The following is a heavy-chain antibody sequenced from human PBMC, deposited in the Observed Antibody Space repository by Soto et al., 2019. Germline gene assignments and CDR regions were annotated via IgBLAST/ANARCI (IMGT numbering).Heavy chain of an antibody. V-gene: IGHV3-13*05. Sequence: LRLSCAASGFTFSAYDMHWVRQTTGKGLEWVSAIGAADDPYYLGSVKGRFAISRENAKNSLYLQMNSLRAEDTAVYYCARAYSGRLPRRADYYFAMDVWGQGTTVTVSS. CDR3: ARAYSGRLPRRADYYFAMDV. CDR2: IGAADDP. CDR1: GFTFSAYD. D-gene: IGHD2-15*01. J-gene: IGHJ6*02.